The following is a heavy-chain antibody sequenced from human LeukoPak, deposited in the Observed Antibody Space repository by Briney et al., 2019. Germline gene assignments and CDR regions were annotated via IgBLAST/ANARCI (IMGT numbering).Heavy chain of an antibody. D-gene: IGHD3-22*01. CDR3: ARYHGSVRSAYYYFFDY. V-gene: IGHV1-2*02. Sequence: GASVKVSCKRSGSACSINSLNWMRHAPGQGLEWMGWINPNSGDTNYAQRFQDRITTTRDTTISTWYMVLRGLRVDDTAVYYCARYHGSVRSAYYYFFDYWGQGTLVTVSS. CDR1: GSACSINS. CDR2: INPNSGDT. J-gene: IGHJ4*02.